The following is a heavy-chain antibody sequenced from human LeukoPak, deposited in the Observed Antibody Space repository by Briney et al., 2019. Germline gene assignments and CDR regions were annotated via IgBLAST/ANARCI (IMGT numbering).Heavy chain of an antibody. J-gene: IGHJ4*02. D-gene: IGHD3-22*01. Sequence: ASVTVSCKASGYTFTSYYIHWVRQAPGQGLEWMGIINPSGGSTSYAEKFQGRVTMTRDTSTSTVYMELSSLRSEDTAVYYCARRAVGWSSGYSLDYWGQGTLVTVSS. CDR3: ARRAVGWSSGYSLDY. CDR2: INPSGGST. V-gene: IGHV1-46*01. CDR1: GYTFTSYY.